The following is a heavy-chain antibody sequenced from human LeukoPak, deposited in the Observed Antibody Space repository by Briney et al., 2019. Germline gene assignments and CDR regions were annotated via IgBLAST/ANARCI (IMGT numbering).Heavy chain of an antibody. J-gene: IGHJ4*02. Sequence: PSETLSLTCTVSGGSISSTGYYWGWIRQPPGKGLEWIGSIYYTENTFYNPSLKSRVTISIDTSKNQFTLKLSSVTAADTAVYYCAREVPPFSVVVTAGAIDSWGQGTLVTVSS. CDR2: IYYTENT. V-gene: IGHV4-39*06. CDR3: AREVPPFSVVVTAGAIDS. CDR1: GGSISSTGYY. D-gene: IGHD2-21*02.